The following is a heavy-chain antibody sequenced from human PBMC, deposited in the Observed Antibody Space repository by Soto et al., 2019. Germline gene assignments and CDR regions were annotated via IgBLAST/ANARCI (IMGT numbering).Heavy chain of an antibody. CDR3: AKDRVCGSCYSGYYYYGMDV. J-gene: IGHJ6*02. CDR1: GFTFSSYG. D-gene: IGHD2-15*01. V-gene: IGHV3-30*18. CDR2: ISYDGSNK. Sequence: GGSLRLSCAASGFTFSSYGMHWVRQAPGKGLEWVAVISYDGSNKYYADSVKGRFTISRDNSKNTLYLQMNILRAEDTAVYYCAKDRVCGSCYSGYYYYGMDVWGQGTTVTVSS.